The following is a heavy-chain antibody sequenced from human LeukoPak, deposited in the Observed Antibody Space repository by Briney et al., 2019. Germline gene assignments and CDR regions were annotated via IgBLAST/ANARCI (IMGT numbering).Heavy chain of an antibody. V-gene: IGHV4-34*01. CDR3: ARLAQYYYGSGSYPLSAYYYYGMDV. CDR2: INHSGST. D-gene: IGHD3-10*01. J-gene: IGHJ6*02. Sequence: SETLSLTCAVYGVSFSGYYWSWIRQPPGKGLEWIGEINHSGSTNYNPSLKSRVTISVDTSKNQFSLKLSSVTAADTAVYYCARLAQYYYGSGSYPLSAYYYYGMDVWGQGTTVTVSS. CDR1: GVSFSGYY.